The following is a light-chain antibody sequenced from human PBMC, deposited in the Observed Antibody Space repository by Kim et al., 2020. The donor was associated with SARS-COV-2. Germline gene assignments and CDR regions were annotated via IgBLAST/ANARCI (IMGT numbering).Light chain of an antibody. CDR1: NIGLKS. J-gene: IGLJ1*01. Sequence: PGKTARITCGGDNIGLKSVHWYQQKPGQAPLLVIYYDSDRPSGIPERFSGSNSGNTATLTISRVEAGDEGDYYCQVWDGISEFVFGTGTKVTVL. CDR3: QVWDGISEFV. CDR2: YDS. V-gene: IGLV3-21*04.